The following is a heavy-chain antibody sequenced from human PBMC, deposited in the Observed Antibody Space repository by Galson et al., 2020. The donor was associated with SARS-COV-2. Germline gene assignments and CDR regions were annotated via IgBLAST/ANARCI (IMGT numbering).Heavy chain of an antibody. CDR2: IYPPDSNV. CDR1: GSNFINYW. J-gene: IGHJ5*02. D-gene: IGHD2-21*01. V-gene: IGHV5-51*01. Sequence: GESLKLSCYDSGSNFINYWNAWVRQVTGKGLECMGIIYPPDSNVRYSPSFRGQVTISADKSINTAYLQWSSLKASDTAMYYCARQAYSVPTLNGGAFYPWGQGTLVTVSS. CDR3: ARQAYSVPTLNGGAFYP.